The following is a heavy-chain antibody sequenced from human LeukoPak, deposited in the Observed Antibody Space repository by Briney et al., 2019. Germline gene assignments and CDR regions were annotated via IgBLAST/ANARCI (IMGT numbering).Heavy chain of an antibody. V-gene: IGHV3-74*01. CDR2: INTEGSST. Sequence: GGSLRLSCAASGFTFSSYWMHWVRQAPGKGLVWVSRINTEGSSTTYADSVKGRFTISRDNAKNTLYLQMNSLRAEDTAVYYCARASGGSHGDYWGQGTLVTVSS. D-gene: IGHD1-26*01. J-gene: IGHJ4*02. CDR3: ARASGGSHGDY. CDR1: GFTFSSYW.